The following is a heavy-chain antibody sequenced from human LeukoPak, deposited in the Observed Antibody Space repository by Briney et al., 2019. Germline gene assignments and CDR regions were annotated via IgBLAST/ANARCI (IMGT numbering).Heavy chain of an antibody. CDR1: GFTFSSYT. D-gene: IGHD6-25*01. J-gene: IGHJ4*02. CDR3: TTRLQHHFDY. CDR2: ISDPHSGSQT. V-gene: IGHV3-23*01. Sequence: QPGGSLRLSCASSGFTFSSYTMNWVLQGLGQGLKWVSTISDPHSGSQTHYADSVKGRFTISRDDSQNMVYLQMDSLRAEDTAVYYCTTRLQHHFDYWGQGTQVTVSS.